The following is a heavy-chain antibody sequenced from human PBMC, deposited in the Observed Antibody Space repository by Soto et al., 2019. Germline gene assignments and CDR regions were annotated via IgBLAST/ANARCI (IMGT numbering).Heavy chain of an antibody. Sequence: QVQLVESGGGVVQPGRSLRLSCAASGFTFSNYAMQWVRQAPGKGLEWMAAISYDGNTQYYADSMRGRFTISRDNSKNTVYVQMISLRAEDTAVYYCARDLKGDTKLDYWGQGTLVTVSS. CDR2: ISYDGNTQ. V-gene: IGHV3-30-3*01. J-gene: IGHJ4*02. CDR1: GFTFSNYA. D-gene: IGHD1-26*01. CDR3: ARDLKGDTKLDY.